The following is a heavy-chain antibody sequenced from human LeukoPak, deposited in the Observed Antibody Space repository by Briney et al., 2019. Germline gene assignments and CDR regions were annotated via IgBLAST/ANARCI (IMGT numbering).Heavy chain of an antibody. V-gene: IGHV1-2*02. CDR2: INPNSGGT. J-gene: IGHJ4*02. D-gene: IGHD3-10*01. CDR3: ARSNYYGSGSYRYYFDY. CDR1: GYTFTGYY. Sequence: ASVKVSCKASGYTFTGYYMHWVRQAPGQGLEWIGWINPNSGGTNYAQKFQGRVTMTRDTSISTAYMELSRLRSDDTAVYYCARSNYYGSGSYRYYFDYWGQGTLVTVSS.